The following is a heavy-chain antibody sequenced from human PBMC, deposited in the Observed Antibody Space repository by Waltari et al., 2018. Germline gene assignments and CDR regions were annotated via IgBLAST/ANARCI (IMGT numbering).Heavy chain of an antibody. V-gene: IGHV3-53*01. CDR1: GFTVSSNY. D-gene: IGHD3-22*01. Sequence: EVQLVESGGGLIQPGGSLRLSCAASGFTVSSNYMSWVRQAPGKGLEWVSGIYSGGSTYYADAGKGRFTISRDKSKNTLYLQMNSLRAEDTAVYYCARGDYYDSSGYYYGEYFQHWGQGTLVTVSS. CDR3: ARGDYYDSSGYYYGEYFQH. CDR2: IYSGGST. J-gene: IGHJ1*01.